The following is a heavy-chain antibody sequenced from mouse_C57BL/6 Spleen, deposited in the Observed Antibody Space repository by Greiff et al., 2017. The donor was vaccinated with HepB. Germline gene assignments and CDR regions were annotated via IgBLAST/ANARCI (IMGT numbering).Heavy chain of an antibody. CDR1: GFNIKDYY. Sequence: EVQLQQSGAELVRPGASVKLSCTASGFNIKDYYMHWVKQRPEQGLEWIGRIDPEDGDTEYAPKFQGKATMTADTSSNTAYLQLSSLTSEDTAVYYCTTSGSGLLVPYWGQGTLVTVSA. D-gene: IGHD1-1*01. V-gene: IGHV14-1*01. CDR3: TTSGSGLLVPY. J-gene: IGHJ3*01. CDR2: IDPEDGDT.